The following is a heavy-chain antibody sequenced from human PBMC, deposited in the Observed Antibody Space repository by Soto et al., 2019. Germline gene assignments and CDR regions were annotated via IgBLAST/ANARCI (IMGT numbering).Heavy chain of an antibody. J-gene: IGHJ4*02. Sequence: QVQLVESGGGVVQTGGSLRLSCAAPGFTFRNYGMHWVRQAPGKGLEWVAVIWYDGSQKYEAGSVKGRFTISRDNSKNTLYLQMDSLRDEDTAVYYCATVRRGSGWYNDWWGQGTLVIVSS. CDR3: ATVRRGSGWYNDW. V-gene: IGHV3-33*01. D-gene: IGHD6-19*01. CDR1: GFTFRNYG. CDR2: IWYDGSQK.